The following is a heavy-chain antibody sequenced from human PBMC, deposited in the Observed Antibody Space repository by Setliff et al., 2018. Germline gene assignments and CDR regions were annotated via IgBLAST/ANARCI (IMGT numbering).Heavy chain of an antibody. Sequence: PGGSLSLSCAASGFSFSSYSMNWVRQAPGKGLEWVSSIGTSSSYIYYADSVKGRFTISRDNAKNSLYLQMNSLRAEDTAVYYCASARSPHLSLIYHMDVWGKGTTVTVSS. D-gene: IGHD3-10*01. CDR2: IGTSSSYI. V-gene: IGHV3-21*01. CDR1: GFSFSSYS. J-gene: IGHJ6*03. CDR3: ASARSPHLSLIYHMDV.